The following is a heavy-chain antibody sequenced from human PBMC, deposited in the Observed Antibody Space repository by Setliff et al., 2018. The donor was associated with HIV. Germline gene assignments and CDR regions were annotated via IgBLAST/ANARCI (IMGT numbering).Heavy chain of an antibody. CDR3: ARATFSSSWYPFDL. J-gene: IGHJ3*01. CDR1: GGSISSYY. CDR2: IYYSGST. D-gene: IGHD6-13*01. V-gene: IGHV4-59*01. Sequence: SETLSLTCTVSGGSISSYYWSWIRQPPGKGLEWIGYIYYSGSTNYNPSLKSRVTMSLDTSKNQFSLKLSSVSAADTAVYYCARATFSSSWYPFDLWGQGTMVTVS.